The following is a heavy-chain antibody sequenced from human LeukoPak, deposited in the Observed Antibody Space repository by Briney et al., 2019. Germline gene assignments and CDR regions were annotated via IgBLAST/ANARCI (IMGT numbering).Heavy chain of an antibody. CDR2: ISYDGSNK. J-gene: IGHJ4*02. CDR1: GFTFSSYG. D-gene: IGHD6-25*01. V-gene: IGHV3-30*03. Sequence: PGRSLRLSCAASGFTFSSYGMHWVRQAPGKGLEWVAVISYDGSNKYYADSVKGRFTISRDNSKNTLYLQMNSLRAEDTAVYYCAREAADWGQGTLVTVSS. CDR3: AREAAD.